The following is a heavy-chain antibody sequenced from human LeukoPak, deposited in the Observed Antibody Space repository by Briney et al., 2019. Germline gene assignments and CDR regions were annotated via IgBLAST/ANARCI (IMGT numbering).Heavy chain of an antibody. CDR2: ISGSGGST. Sequence: GGSLRLSCAASGFTFSSYAMSWVRQAPGKGLEWVSAISGSGGSTYYAVSVKGRFTISRDNSKNTLYLQMNSLRAEDTAVYYCAKDYGDSTAKDWMPLFDPWGQGTLVTVSS. J-gene: IGHJ5*02. CDR1: GFTFSSYA. D-gene: IGHD4-17*01. CDR3: AKDYGDSTAKDWMPLFDP. V-gene: IGHV3-23*01.